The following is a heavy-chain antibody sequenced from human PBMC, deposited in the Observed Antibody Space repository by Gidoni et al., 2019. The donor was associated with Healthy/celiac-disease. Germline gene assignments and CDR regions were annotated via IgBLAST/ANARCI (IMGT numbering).Heavy chain of an antibody. CDR1: GFTFSGSA. CDR2: IRSKANSYAT. D-gene: IGHD2-2*01. Sequence: EVQLVESGGGLVQPGGSLKLSCAASGFTFSGSAMHWVRQASGKGLEWVGRIRSKANSYATAYAASVKGRFTISRDDSKNTAYLQMNSLKTEDTAVYYCTRHGSDYCSSTSCYVHYYYYYMDVWGKGTTVTVSS. V-gene: IGHV3-73*01. CDR3: TRHGSDYCSSTSCYVHYYYYYMDV. J-gene: IGHJ6*03.